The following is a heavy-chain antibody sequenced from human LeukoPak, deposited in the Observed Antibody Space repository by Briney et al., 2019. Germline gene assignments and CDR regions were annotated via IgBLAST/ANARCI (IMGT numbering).Heavy chain of an antibody. CDR2: IYYSGST. CDR3: ARVEYPVLFDY. Sequence: SETLSLTCTVSGGSISNGDYYWSWIRQPPGKGLEWIGYIYYSGSTYYNPSLKSRVTISVDTSKNQFSLKLSSVTAADTAVYYCARVEYPVLFDYWGQGTLVTVSS. V-gene: IGHV4-30-4*01. CDR1: GGSISNGDYY. J-gene: IGHJ4*02. D-gene: IGHD2/OR15-2a*01.